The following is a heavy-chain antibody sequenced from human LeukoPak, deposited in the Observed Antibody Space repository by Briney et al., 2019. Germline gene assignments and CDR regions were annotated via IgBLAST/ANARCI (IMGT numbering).Heavy chain of an antibody. Sequence: ASVKVSCKASGYTFTGYYLHWVRQAPGQGLEWMGWINPNSGDTNYAQKFQGRVTMTRDTSISTAYMDLSRLRSDDTAIYYCARDPCSGGSCYSCFFDYWGQGTLVTVSS. CDR2: INPNSGDT. D-gene: IGHD2-15*01. J-gene: IGHJ4*02. CDR3: ARDPCSGGSCYSCFFDY. V-gene: IGHV1-2*02. CDR1: GYTFTGYY.